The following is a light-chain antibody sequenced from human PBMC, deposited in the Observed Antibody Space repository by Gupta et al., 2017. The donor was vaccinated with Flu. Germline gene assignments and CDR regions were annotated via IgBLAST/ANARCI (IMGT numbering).Light chain of an antibody. CDR1: QNVLYSSDNKNS. CDR2: GAS. Sequence: NAKTSQNVLYSSDNKNSLARYQKKPGKPPKLLIYGASTRESGVPDRFSGSGSGTDFTLTISSLKTEDVAVYYCQQYYSTPHTFGQGTKLEMK. J-gene: IGKJ2*01. CDR3: QQYYSTPHT. V-gene: IGKV4-1*01.